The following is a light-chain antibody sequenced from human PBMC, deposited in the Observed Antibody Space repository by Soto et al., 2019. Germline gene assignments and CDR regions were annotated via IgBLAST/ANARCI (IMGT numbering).Light chain of an antibody. CDR3: HHYGASPPNS. V-gene: IGKV3-20*01. CDR2: GAS. Sequence: DIVLTQSPGTLSLSPGERATLSCRASETIGSTFLAWFQQKPGQAPRLLIYGASSRDNDIPDRFSGSGSGIDFTLTISRLEPEDFAVYYCHHYGASPPNSFGGGTKVEIK. CDR1: ETIGSTF. J-gene: IGKJ4*01.